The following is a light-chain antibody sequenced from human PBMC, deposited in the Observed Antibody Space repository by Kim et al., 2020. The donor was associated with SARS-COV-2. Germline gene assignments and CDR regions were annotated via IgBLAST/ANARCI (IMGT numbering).Light chain of an antibody. CDR3: QQSYSTPFT. Sequence: ASVGDRVTITCRASHSVTRNVTWYQQKPGEAPKLLIYAASSLQGGVPSRFGGSESGTDFTLTISSLQPEDFATYYCQQSYSTPFTFGQGTKLEI. V-gene: IGKV1-39*01. CDR2: AAS. J-gene: IGKJ2*01. CDR1: HSVTRN.